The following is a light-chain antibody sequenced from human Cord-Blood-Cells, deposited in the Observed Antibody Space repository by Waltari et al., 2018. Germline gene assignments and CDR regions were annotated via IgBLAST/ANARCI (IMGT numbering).Light chain of an antibody. CDR3: QSYDSSLREV. J-gene: IGLJ2*01. Sequence: QSVLTPPPSVSGAPGQRVATSCTGSSSNIGAGYDVHWYQQLPGTAPKLLIYGNSNRPSGVPDRFSGSKSGTSASLAITGLQAEDEADYYCQSYDSSLREVFGGGTKLTVL. CDR1: SSNIGAGYD. V-gene: IGLV1-40*01. CDR2: GNS.